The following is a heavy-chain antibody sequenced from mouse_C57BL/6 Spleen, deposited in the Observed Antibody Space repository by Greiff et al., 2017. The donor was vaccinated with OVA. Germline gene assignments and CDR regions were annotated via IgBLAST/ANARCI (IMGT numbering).Heavy chain of an antibody. J-gene: IGHJ1*03. D-gene: IGHD1-1*01. V-gene: IGHV2-4*01. CDR3: AKGGYGSSHWYFDV. CDR2: IWSGGST. CDR1: GFSLTSYG. Sequence: VKLMESGPGLVQPSQSLSITCTVSGFSLTSYGVHWVRQPPGKGLEWLGVIWSGGSTDYNAAFISRLSISKDNSKSQVFFKMNSLQADDTAIYYCAKGGYGSSHWYFDVWGTGTTVTVSS.